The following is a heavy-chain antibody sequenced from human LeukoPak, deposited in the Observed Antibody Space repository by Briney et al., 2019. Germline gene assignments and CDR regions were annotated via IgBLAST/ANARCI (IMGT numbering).Heavy chain of an antibody. D-gene: IGHD5-24*01. V-gene: IGHV4-4*07. CDR3: ARIRRDGYNSLYYFDY. Sequence: ASETLSLTCTVSGGSISSYYWSWIRQPAGKGLEWIGRIYTSGSTNYNPSLKSRVTMSVDTSKNQFSLKLSSVTAADTAVYYCARIRRDGYNSLYYFDYWGQGTLVTVPS. J-gene: IGHJ4*02. CDR2: IYTSGST. CDR1: GGSISSYY.